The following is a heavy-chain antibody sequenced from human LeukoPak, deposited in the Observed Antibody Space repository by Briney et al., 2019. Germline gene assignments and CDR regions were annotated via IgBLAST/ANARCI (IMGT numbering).Heavy chain of an antibody. J-gene: IGHJ6*03. CDR1: GGSIRGNY. D-gene: IGHD3-10*01. Sequence: SETLSLTCTVSGGSIRGNYWSWIRQPPGKGLEWIGYVFYSGDSNYNPSLKSRVTISIDTSENQFSLNLNSVTAADTAVYYCARHIYGAYYYMDVWGKGTTVTVSS. V-gene: IGHV4-59*08. CDR2: VFYSGDS. CDR3: ARHIYGAYYYMDV.